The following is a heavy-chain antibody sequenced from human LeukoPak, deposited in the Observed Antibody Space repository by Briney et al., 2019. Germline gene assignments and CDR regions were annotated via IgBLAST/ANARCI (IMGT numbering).Heavy chain of an antibody. CDR2: ITSNGAYT. CDR3: ARVKMGATVSDYYYYYMDV. V-gene: IGHV3-64*02. Sequence: GGSLRLSCAASGFTLSDYTIHWVRQAPGKRLQSVSAITSNGAYTHYADSVKGRFTISRDNSRNAVFLQMGGLRIEDMAVYYCARVKMGATVSDYYYYYMDVWGKGTTVTVSS. D-gene: IGHD1-26*01. CDR1: GFTLSDYT. J-gene: IGHJ6*03.